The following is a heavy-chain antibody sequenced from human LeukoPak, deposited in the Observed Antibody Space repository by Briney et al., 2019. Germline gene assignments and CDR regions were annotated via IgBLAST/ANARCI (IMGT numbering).Heavy chain of an antibody. CDR2: ISGSGVNT. D-gene: IGHD3-22*01. V-gene: IGHV3-23*01. CDR3: AKDLRYYDSSGYPDAFDI. Sequence: GSLRLSCAASGFTFSSYAMSWVRQAPGKGLEWVSVISGSGVNTFYADSVKGRFTIPRDNSKNTLYLQMSSLRAEDTAVYYCAKDLRYYDSSGYPDAFDIWGQGTVVTVSS. CDR1: GFTFSSYA. J-gene: IGHJ3*02.